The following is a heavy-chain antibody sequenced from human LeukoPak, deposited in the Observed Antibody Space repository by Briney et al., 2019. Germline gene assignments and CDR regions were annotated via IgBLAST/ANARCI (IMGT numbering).Heavy chain of an antibody. Sequence: SQTLSLTCAISGDSVSSNSAAWNWIWQSPSRGLEWLGRTYYRSKWYNDYAVSVKSRITINPDTSKNQFSLQLNSVTPEDTAVYYCARAGTYYDILTGYSQTNWFDPWGQGTLVTVSS. J-gene: IGHJ5*02. CDR1: GDSVSSNSAA. D-gene: IGHD3-9*01. CDR3: ARAGTYYDILTGYSQTNWFDP. V-gene: IGHV6-1*01. CDR2: TYYRSKWYN.